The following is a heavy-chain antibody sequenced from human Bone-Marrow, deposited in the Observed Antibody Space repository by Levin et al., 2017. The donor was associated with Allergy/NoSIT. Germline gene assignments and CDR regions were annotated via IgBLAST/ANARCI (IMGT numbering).Heavy chain of an antibody. D-gene: IGHD2-21*01. CDR1: GYSFTYYW. CDR2: IQPRDSDT. CDR3: ARPYTDRHQGDEPFDI. V-gene: IGHV5-51*01. Sequence: RGESLKISCKGSGYSFTYYWIGWVRQVPGKGLEWMGIIQPRDSDTRYSPSFQGQVTISVDTSISTAYLQWSSLQASDTAIYYCARPYTDRHQGDEPFDIWGQGTMVTVSS. J-gene: IGHJ3*02.